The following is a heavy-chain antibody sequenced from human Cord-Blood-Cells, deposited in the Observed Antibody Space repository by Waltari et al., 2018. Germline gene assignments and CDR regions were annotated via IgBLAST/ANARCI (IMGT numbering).Heavy chain of an antibody. Sequence: QVQLVQSWAEVKKPGALVNGSCKVSGYTVIELYMHWLRQAPGKGLEWMGCFDPEDGETIYAQKFQVRVTMTEETSTDTAYMELSSLRSEATAVYYCATELGGSGSFDYWGQGTLVTVSS. V-gene: IGHV1-24*01. CDR2: FDPEDGET. CDR1: GYTVIELY. J-gene: IGHJ4*02. CDR3: ATELGGSGSFDY. D-gene: IGHD1-26*01.